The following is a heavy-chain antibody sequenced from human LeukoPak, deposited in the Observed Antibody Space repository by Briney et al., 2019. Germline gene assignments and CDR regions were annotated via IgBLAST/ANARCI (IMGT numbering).Heavy chain of an antibody. V-gene: IGHV3-30*03. D-gene: IGHD2-21*02. CDR2: ISYDGSNK. J-gene: IGHJ4*02. CDR1: QSTSRSYG. Sequence: SLRLSCAAPQSTSRSYGIPLIRQAPPKRLHCVAVISYDGSNKYYADSVKGRFTISRDNSKNTLYLQMNSLRAEDTAVYYCASDCGGDSYSLDYWGQGTLVTVSS. CDR3: ASDCGGDSYSLDY.